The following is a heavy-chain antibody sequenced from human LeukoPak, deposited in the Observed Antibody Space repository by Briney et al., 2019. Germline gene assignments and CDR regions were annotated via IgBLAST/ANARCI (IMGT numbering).Heavy chain of an antibody. D-gene: IGHD6-6*01. CDR2: ISYDGSNK. Sequence: PGGSLRLSCAASGFTFSSYAMHWVRQAPGKGLEWVAVISYDGSNKYYADSVKGRFTISRDNSKNTLYLQMNSLRAEDTAVYYCARGKRQLVLDYYYYYGMDVWGQGTTVTVSS. J-gene: IGHJ6*02. CDR1: GFTFSSYA. CDR3: ARGKRQLVLDYYYYYGMDV. V-gene: IGHV3-30-3*01.